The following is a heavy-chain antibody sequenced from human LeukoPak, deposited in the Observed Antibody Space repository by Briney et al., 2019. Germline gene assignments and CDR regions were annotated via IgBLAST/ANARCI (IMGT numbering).Heavy chain of an antibody. V-gene: IGHV1-58*02. J-gene: IGHJ4*02. Sequence: ASVKVSCKASGFTFTNSAMQWVRQARGQRLEWIGWIVVASGNTKYAQKFQERVTITRDMSTSTAYMELSSLSPEDTAVYYCAAAPIEMQQRGLDYRGQGTLVTVSP. CDR1: GFTFTNSA. D-gene: IGHD5-24*01. CDR2: IVVASGNT. CDR3: AAAPIEMQQRGLDY.